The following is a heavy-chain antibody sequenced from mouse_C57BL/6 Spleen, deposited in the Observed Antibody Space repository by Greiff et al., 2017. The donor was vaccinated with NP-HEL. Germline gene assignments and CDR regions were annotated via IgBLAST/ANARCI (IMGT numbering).Heavy chain of an antibody. J-gene: IGHJ4*01. V-gene: IGHV1-72*01. D-gene: IGHD1-1*01. CDR3: ARTYYGSSPYYYAMDY. Sequence: QVQLQQSGAELVKPGASVKLSCKASGYTFTSYWMHWVKQRPGRGLEWIGRIDPNSGGTKYNEKFKSKATLTVDKPSSTAYMQLSSLTSEDSAVYYCARTYYGSSPYYYAMDYWGQGTSVTVSS. CDR2: IDPNSGGT. CDR1: GYTFTSYW.